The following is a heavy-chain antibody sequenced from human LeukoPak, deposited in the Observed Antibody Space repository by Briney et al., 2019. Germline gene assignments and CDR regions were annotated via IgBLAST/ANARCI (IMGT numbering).Heavy chain of an antibody. CDR3: ASSRRVQLDSSSHYYYGMDV. D-gene: IGHD2-2*01. V-gene: IGHV5-51*01. CDR2: IYPGGSDT. Sequence: GESLKISCKGSGYSFTSYWIGWVRPMPGKGLEWMGIIYPGGSDTRYSPSFQGQVTISADKSISTAYLQWSSLKASDTAMYYCASSRRVQLDSSSHYYYGMDVWGQGTTVTVSS. CDR1: GYSFTSYW. J-gene: IGHJ6*02.